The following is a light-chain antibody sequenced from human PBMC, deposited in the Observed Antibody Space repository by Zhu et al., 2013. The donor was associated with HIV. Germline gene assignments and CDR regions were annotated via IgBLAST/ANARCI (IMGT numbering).Light chain of an antibody. CDR2: DAS. J-gene: IGKJ4*01. CDR1: QGIKSA. V-gene: IGKV1-13*02. CDR3: QKYNSAPLT. Sequence: AIQLTQSPSSLSASVGDRVTITCRASQGIKSALAWYQQKPGKAPKLLIYDASTLESGVPSRFSGSGSGTHFTLAISSLQPEDVATYYCQKYNSAPLTFGGGTKVEIK.